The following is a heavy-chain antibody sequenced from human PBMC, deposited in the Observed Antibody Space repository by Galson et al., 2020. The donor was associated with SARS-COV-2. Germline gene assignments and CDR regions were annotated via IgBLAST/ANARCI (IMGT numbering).Heavy chain of an antibody. CDR3: EKSSERVSITVYVVSFPEHFDY. J-gene: IGHJ4*02. V-gene: IGHV3-23*01. D-gene: IGHD3-22*01. Sequence: GESLKISCAASGFTFTTYAMRWVRQAPGKGVEWVATISGSGATTYYADSAKGRFTISKDNSKNTLNLQINSLRLEDTAVYYCEKSSERVSITVYVVSFPEHFDYWGPGTLVTVSS. CDR2: ISGSGATT. CDR1: GFTFTTYA.